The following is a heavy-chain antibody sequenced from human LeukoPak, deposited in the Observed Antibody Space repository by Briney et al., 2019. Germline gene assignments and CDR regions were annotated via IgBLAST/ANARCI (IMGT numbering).Heavy chain of an antibody. D-gene: IGHD6-19*01. CDR2: INPSGGST. J-gene: IGHJ5*02. Sequence: GASVKVSCKASGYXFTAYYMHWVRQAPGQGLEWMGIINPSGGSTTYAEKFQGRVTMTRDTSTSTVYMELTSLRSEDTAVYYCARDSLRTAIAMAGGNWFDPWGQGTLVTVSP. V-gene: IGHV1-46*01. CDR1: GYXFTAYY. CDR3: ARDSLRTAIAMAGGNWFDP.